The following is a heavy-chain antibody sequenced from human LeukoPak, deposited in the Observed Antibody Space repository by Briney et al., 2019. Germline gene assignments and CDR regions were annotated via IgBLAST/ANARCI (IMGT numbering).Heavy chain of an antibody. CDR1: GGSISSGSYY. CDR3: ARGPYCGGDCYNIDY. CDR2: IYTSGST. Sequence: SETLSLTCTVSGGSISSGSYYWSWIRQPAGKGLEWIGRIYTSGSTNYNPSLKSRVTISVDTSKTQFSLKLSSVTAADTAVYYCARGPYCGGDCYNIDYWGQGTLVTVSS. V-gene: IGHV4-61*02. J-gene: IGHJ4*02. D-gene: IGHD2-21*02.